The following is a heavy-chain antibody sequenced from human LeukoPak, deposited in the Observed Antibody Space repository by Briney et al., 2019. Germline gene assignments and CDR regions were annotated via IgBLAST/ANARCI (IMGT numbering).Heavy chain of an antibody. D-gene: IGHD2-15*01. CDR1: GGSISSGDHF. Sequence: SETLSLTCTVSGGSISSGDHFWSWIRQHPGKGLEWIGYIYYSGTTYYNPSLKSRVTISVDTSKNHFSLELTSVTAADTAVYYCTRDVPRSAGYPDNWGQGTLVTVSS. J-gene: IGHJ4*02. CDR2: IYYSGTT. V-gene: IGHV4-31*03. CDR3: TRDVPRSAGYPDN.